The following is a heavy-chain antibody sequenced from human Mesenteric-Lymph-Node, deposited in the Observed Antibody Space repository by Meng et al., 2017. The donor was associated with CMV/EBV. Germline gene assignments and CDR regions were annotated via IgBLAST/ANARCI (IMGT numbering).Heavy chain of an antibody. D-gene: IGHD1-26*01. CDR1: GFTFDDYA. Sequence: SLKISCAASGFTFDDYAMHWVRQAPGKGLEWVSGISWNSGSIGYADSVKGRFTISRDNAKNSLYLQMNSLRAEDTALYYCAKAKWELLLGAFDIWGQGTMVTVSS. J-gene: IGHJ3*02. CDR3: AKAKWELLLGAFDI. V-gene: IGHV3-9*01. CDR2: ISWNSGSI.